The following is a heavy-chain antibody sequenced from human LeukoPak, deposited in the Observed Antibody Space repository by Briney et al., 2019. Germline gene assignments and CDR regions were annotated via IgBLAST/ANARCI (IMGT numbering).Heavy chain of an antibody. CDR3: ARDGYNEEDWYFDL. J-gene: IGHJ2*01. CDR2: ISYDGNNK. D-gene: IGHD5-24*01. CDR1: GFTFSSYD. Sequence: PGGSLRLSCAASGFTFSSYDMHWVRQAPGKGLEWVAVISYDGNNKYYADSVKGRFTISRDNSKKTLYLQMNSLRAEDTAVYYCARDGYNEEDWYFDLGGRGTVDTVSS. V-gene: IGHV3-30-3*01.